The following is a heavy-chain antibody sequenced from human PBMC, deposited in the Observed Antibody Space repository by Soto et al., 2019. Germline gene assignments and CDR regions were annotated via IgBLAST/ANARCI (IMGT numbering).Heavy chain of an antibody. CDR1: GYTFTSYG. Sequence: AASVKVSCKASGYTFTSYGISWVRQAPGQGLEWMGWISAYNGNTNYAQKLQGRVTMTTDTSTSTAYMELRSLRSDDTAVYYCASKAQYSYGPNYYYYGMDVWGQGTTVTVSS. CDR3: ASKAQYSYGPNYYYYGMDV. J-gene: IGHJ6*02. CDR2: ISAYNGNT. D-gene: IGHD5-18*01. V-gene: IGHV1-18*01.